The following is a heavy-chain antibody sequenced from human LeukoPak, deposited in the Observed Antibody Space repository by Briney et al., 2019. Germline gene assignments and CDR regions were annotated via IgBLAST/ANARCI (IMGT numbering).Heavy chain of an antibody. D-gene: IGHD3-10*01. J-gene: IGHJ6*02. CDR3: ARQDIWFGELVV. CDR1: GGSISRSSYY. CDR2: ISDSGST. Sequence: SETLSLTCIVSGGSISRSSYYWGWLRQPPGRGLEWIGSISDSGSTYYSPSLKSRVTISVDTSKNQFSLKLRFVTAADTAVYYCARQDIWFGELVVWGQGTTVTVSS. V-gene: IGHV4-39*01.